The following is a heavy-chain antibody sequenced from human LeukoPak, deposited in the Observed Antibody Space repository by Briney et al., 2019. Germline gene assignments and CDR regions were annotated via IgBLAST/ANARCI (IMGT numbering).Heavy chain of an antibody. CDR1: GFTFSIYW. J-gene: IGHJ4*02. V-gene: IGHV3-11*01. CDR2: ISSSGSTT. Sequence: GGSLRLSCAASGFTFSIYWMSWVRQAPGKRLECVSYISSSGSTTYYADSVKGRFTISRDNAKNSLYLQMNSLRAEDTAVYYCARGPRIPVAGTINYWGQGALVTVSS. D-gene: IGHD6-19*01. CDR3: ARGPRIPVAGTINY.